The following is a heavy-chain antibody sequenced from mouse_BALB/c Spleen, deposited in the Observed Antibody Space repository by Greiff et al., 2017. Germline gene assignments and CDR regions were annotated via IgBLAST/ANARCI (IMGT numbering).Heavy chain of an antibody. V-gene: IGHV5-4*02. CDR3: ARDGYYGGYYAMDY. CDR1: GFTFSDYY. Sequence: EVHLVESGGGLVKPGGSLKLSCAASGFTFSDYYMYWVRQTPEKRLEWVATISDGGSYTYYPDSVKGRFTISRDNAKNNLYLQMSSLKSEDTAMYYCARDGYYGGYYAMDYWGQGTSVTVSS. J-gene: IGHJ4*01. D-gene: IGHD2-3*01. CDR2: ISDGGSYT.